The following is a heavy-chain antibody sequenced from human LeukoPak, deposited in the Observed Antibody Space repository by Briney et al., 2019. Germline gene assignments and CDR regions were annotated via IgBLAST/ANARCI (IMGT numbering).Heavy chain of an antibody. CDR2: IYYSGST. Sequence: PSETLSLTCAVYGGSISSYYWSWIRQPPGKGLEWIGYIYYSGSTNYNPSLKSRVTISADTSKNQFSLNVSSVTAADTAVYYCARATSSYFYYMDVWGKGTTVTISS. D-gene: IGHD5-12*01. CDR1: GGSISSYY. CDR3: ARATSSYFYYMDV. J-gene: IGHJ6*03. V-gene: IGHV4-59*08.